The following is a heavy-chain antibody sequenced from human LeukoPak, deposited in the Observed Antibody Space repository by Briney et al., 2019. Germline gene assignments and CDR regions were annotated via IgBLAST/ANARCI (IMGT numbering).Heavy chain of an antibody. V-gene: IGHV3-23*01. CDR3: VREGPRGLAFDV. CDR1: GFNFGSFW. J-gene: IGHJ3*01. CDR2: VSYSGDGT. Sequence: PGGSLRLSCAASGFNFGSFWMSWVRQAPGKGLEWVSGVSYSGDGTYYADSVKGRFAISRENSKNTLYLHMNSLRAEDTAVYYCVREGPRGLAFDVWGQGTRVTVSS.